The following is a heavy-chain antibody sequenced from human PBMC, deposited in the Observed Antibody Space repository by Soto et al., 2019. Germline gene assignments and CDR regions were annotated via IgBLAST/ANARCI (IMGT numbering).Heavy chain of an antibody. J-gene: IGHJ6*03. Sequence: SLRLSCAASGFTFSSYGMHWVRQAPGKGLEWVAVISYDGSNKYYADSVKGRFTISRDNSKNTLYLQMNSLRAEDTAVFYCAKSDSTSSSVYQRDLIYVCGKGTTVTVS. V-gene: IGHV3-30*18. CDR1: GFTFSSYG. D-gene: IGHD6-6*01. CDR2: ISYDGSNK. CDR3: AKSDSTSSSVYQRDLIYV.